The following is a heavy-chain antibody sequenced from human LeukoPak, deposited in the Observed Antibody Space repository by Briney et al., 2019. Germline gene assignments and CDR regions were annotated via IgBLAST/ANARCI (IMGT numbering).Heavy chain of an antibody. CDR2: ISSSSSYI. D-gene: IGHD3-22*01. V-gene: IGHV3-21*04. CDR1: GFTFSTHS. CDR3: AKAFTITMIVVKKPY. Sequence: GGSLRLSCAASGFTFSTHSMNWVRQAPGKGLEWVSSISSSSSYIYYADSVKGRFTISRDNAKNSLYLQMNSLRAEDTAVYYCAKAFTITMIVVKKPYWGQGTLVTVSS. J-gene: IGHJ4*02.